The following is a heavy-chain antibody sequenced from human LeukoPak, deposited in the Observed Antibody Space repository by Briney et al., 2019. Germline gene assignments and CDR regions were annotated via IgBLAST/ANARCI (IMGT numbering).Heavy chain of an antibody. CDR1: GYTFTGYY. J-gene: IGHJ5*02. CDR2: INPNSGGT. CDR3: ARDPLEQWLALGGNNWFDP. D-gene: IGHD6-19*01. Sequence: ASVKVSCKASGYTFTGYYMHWVRQAPGQGLEWMGWINPNSGGTNYAQKFQGRVTMTRDTSISTAYMELSRLRSDDTAVYYCARDPLEQWLALGGNNWFDPWGQGTLVTVSS. V-gene: IGHV1-2*02.